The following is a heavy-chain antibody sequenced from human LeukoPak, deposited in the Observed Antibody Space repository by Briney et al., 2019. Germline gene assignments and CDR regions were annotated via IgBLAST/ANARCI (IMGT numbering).Heavy chain of an antibody. CDR3: ARGYFDWPL. D-gene: IGHD3-9*01. CDR1: GGSISSYY. V-gene: IGHV4-59*01. Sequence: SETLSLTCTVSGGSISSYYWSWIRQPPGKGLEWIGYIYYSGSTNYNPSLKSRVTISVDTSKNQFSLKLSSVTAADTAVYYCARGYFDWPLWGQGTLVTVSS. CDR2: IYYSGST. J-gene: IGHJ4*02.